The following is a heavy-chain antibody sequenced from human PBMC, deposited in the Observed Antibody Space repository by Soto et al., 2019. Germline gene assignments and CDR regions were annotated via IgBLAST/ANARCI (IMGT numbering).Heavy chain of an antibody. V-gene: IGHV1-18*01. CDR1: GYTFTSYG. CDR2: ISAYNGNT. D-gene: IGHD3-3*01. J-gene: IGHJ5*02. CDR3: ARYYDFWSGYYTWFDP. Sequence: ASVKVSCKASGYTFTSYGISWVRQAPGQGLEWMEWISAYNGNTNYAQKLQGRVTMTTDTSTSTAYMELRSLRSDDTAVYYCARYYDFWSGYYTWFDPWGQGTLVTVSS.